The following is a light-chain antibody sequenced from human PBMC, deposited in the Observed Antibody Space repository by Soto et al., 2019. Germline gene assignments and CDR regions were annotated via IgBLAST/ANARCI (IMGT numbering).Light chain of an antibody. CDR1: QSVSTSS. V-gene: IGKV3D-20*02. J-gene: IGKJ4*01. CDR3: QQHINWPLT. CDR2: GAS. Sequence: EIVLTQSPGTLSLSPGARATLSCRASQSVSTSSLAWYQQKGGQAPRLLIHGASSRATGIPDRFSGSGSGTDFTLTISRLEPEDFAVYYCQQHINWPLTFGGGTKVEIK.